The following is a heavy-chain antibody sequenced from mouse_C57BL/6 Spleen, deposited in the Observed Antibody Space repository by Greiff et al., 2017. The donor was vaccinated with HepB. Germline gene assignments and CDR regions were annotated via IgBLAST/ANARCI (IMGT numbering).Heavy chain of an antibody. D-gene: IGHD1-1*01. Sequence: EVQRVESGGGLVKPGGSLKLSCAASGFTFSDYGMHWVRQAPEKGLEWVAYISSGSSTIYYADTVKGRFTISRDNAKNTLFLQMTSLRSEDTAMYYCAREDKGVTTVVDYWSFDVWGTGTTVTVSS. V-gene: IGHV5-17*01. CDR1: GFTFSDYG. CDR2: ISSGSSTI. CDR3: AREDKGVTTVVDYWSFDV. J-gene: IGHJ1*03.